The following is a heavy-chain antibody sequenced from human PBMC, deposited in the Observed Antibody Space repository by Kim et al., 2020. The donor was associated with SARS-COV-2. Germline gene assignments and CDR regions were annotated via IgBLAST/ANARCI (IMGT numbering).Heavy chain of an antibody. D-gene: IGHD3-3*01. CDR3: ARGKYDFWSGYRPMDV. V-gene: IGHV4-34*01. J-gene: IGHJ6*02. Sequence: SLKSGVTISVDTCKNQFSLKLSSVTAADTAVYYCARGKYDFWSGYRPMDVWGQGTTVTVSS.